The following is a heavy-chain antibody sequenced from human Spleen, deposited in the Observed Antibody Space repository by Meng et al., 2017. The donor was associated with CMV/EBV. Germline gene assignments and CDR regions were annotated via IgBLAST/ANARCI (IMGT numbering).Heavy chain of an antibody. V-gene: IGHV3-48*03. D-gene: IGHD5-24*01. CDR3: ARDRDGLGY. Sequence: GESLKISCAASGFTFSNYEMNWVRQAPGKGLEWVSYSASSGRSTHYADSVRGRFTISRDNAKNTLHLQMNSLRAEDTAVYYCARDRDGLGYWGQGTLVTVSS. CDR2: SASSGRST. CDR1: GFTFSNYE. J-gene: IGHJ4*02.